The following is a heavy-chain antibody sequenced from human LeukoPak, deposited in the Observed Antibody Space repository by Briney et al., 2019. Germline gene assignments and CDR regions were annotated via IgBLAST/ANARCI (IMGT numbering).Heavy chain of an antibody. Sequence: SETLSLTCTVSGGXISSYYWSWIRQPPGKGLEWIGYIYYSGSTNYNPSLKSRVTISVDTSKNQFSLKPSSVTAADTAVYYCARGGPDFWSGYRLYGMDVWGQGTTVTVSS. V-gene: IGHV4-59*01. CDR1: GGXISSYY. D-gene: IGHD3-3*01. CDR3: ARGGPDFWSGYRLYGMDV. CDR2: IYYSGST. J-gene: IGHJ6*02.